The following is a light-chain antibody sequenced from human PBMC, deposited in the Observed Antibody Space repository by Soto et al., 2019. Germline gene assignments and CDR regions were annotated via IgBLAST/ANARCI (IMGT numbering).Light chain of an antibody. CDR3: CSYAGSDNFGV. CDR1: RSDVGDYNY. J-gene: IGLJ2*01. Sequence: QSALTQPPSASGSPGQSVTISCTGTRSDVGDYNYVSWYQQHPGKAPKLLIYEVTKRPSGVPDRFSGSKSANTASLTVSGLLAEDEADYYCCSYAGSDNFGVFGGGTKLTVL. CDR2: EVT. V-gene: IGLV2-8*01.